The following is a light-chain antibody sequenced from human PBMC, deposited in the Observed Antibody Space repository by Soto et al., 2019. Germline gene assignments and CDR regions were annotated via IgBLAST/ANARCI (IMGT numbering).Light chain of an antibody. J-gene: IGKJ1*01. CDR3: QQYNSYPWT. CDR1: QSISSW. V-gene: IGKV1-5*03. CDR2: KAS. Sequence: DIQMTQSPSTLSASVGDRVTITCRASQSISSWLARYQQKPGKAPKLLIYKASGLESGVPSRFSGSGSGTEITLTISSLQPDDFATYYCQQYNSYPWTFGQGTKVEIK.